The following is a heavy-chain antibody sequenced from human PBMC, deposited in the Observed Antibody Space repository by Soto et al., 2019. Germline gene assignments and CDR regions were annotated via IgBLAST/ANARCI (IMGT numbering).Heavy chain of an antibody. CDR1: GGSISSSSYY. J-gene: IGHJ6*02. CDR3: ARRLYYDSSGFEGGGMDV. CDR2: IYYSGST. D-gene: IGHD3-22*01. V-gene: IGHV4-39*01. Sequence: SETLSLTCTVSGGSISSSSYYWGWIRQPPGKGLEWIGSIYYSGSTYYNPSLKSRVTISVDTSKNQFSLKLSSVAAADTAVYYCARRLYYDSSGFEGGGMDVWGQGTTVTVS.